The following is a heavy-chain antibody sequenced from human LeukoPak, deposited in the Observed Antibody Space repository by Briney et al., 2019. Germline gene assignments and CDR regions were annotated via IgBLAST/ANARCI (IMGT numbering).Heavy chain of an antibody. Sequence: ASVKVSCKASGYTFTSYGISWVRQAPGQGLEWMGWIIAYNGNTNYAQKLQGRVTMTTDTSTSTAYMELRSLRSDDTAVYYCARNKYYDSSGYYYVLGYYYYYMDVWGKGTTVTVSS. CDR1: GYTFTSYG. J-gene: IGHJ6*03. D-gene: IGHD3-22*01. V-gene: IGHV1-18*01. CDR2: IIAYNGNT. CDR3: ARNKYYDSSGYYYVLGYYYYYMDV.